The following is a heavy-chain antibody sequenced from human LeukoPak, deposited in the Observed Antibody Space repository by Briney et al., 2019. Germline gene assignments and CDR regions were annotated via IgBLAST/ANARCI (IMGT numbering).Heavy chain of an antibody. V-gene: IGHV4-31*03. D-gene: IGHD1-7*01. J-gene: IGHJ3*02. Sequence: SETLSLTCTVSGGSISSGGYYWSWIRQHPGKGLEWIGYIYYSGSTYYNPSLKSRVTISVDTPKNQFSLKLSSVTAADTAVYYCARLTGTTAFDIWGQGTMVTVSS. CDR1: GGSISSGGYY. CDR2: IYYSGST. CDR3: ARLTGTTAFDI.